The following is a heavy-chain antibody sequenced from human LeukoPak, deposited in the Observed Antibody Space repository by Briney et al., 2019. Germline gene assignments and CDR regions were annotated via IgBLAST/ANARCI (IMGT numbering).Heavy chain of an antibody. V-gene: IGHV3-48*03. Sequence: GGSLRLSCAASGFTFSSYEMNWVRQAPGKGLEWVSYISSSGSTIYYADSVKGRFTISRDNAKNSLYLQMNSLRAEDTAVYYCARGLTHYGYNWNGYWFDPWGQGTLVSVSS. J-gene: IGHJ5*02. D-gene: IGHD1-1*01. CDR3: ARGLTHYGYNWNGYWFDP. CDR1: GFTFSSYE. CDR2: ISSSGSTI.